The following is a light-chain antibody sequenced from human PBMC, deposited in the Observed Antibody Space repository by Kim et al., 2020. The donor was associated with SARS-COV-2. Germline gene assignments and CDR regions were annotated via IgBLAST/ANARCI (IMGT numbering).Light chain of an antibody. Sequence: EIVLTQSPATLSFSPGERATLSCRASRSVSTFLAWYQQKPGQAPRLLIYDASNRATGIPPRFSGSGSGTDFTLTISSLEPDDFAVYYCHHRSDWPLTFGGGTKVDIK. CDR3: HHRSDWPLT. CDR1: RSVSTF. CDR2: DAS. V-gene: IGKV3-11*01. J-gene: IGKJ4*01.